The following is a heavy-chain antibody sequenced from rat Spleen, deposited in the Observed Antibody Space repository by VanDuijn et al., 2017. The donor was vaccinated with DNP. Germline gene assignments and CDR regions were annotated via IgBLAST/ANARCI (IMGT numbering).Heavy chain of an antibody. J-gene: IGHJ2*01. CDR2: IKPDGGDT. V-gene: IGHV5-58*01. CDR3: VKDSTYYVDY. CDR1: GFPFGNYW. Sequence: EVHLVESVGGLVQPGRSLKLSCVASGFPFGNYWMYWIRRAPGKGLEWVASIKPDGGDTDYSDSVKGRFTISRDNAESTGYLLMNSLRSEDTATYYCVKDSTYYVDYWGQGVMVTVSS.